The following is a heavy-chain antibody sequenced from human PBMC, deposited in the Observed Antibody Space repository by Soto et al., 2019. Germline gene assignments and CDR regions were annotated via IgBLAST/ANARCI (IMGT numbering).Heavy chain of an antibody. CDR1: GGTFSSYA. J-gene: IGHJ4*02. V-gene: IGHV1-69*13. CDR3: ARHEQLEYYFDY. Sequence: GASVKVSCKASGGTFSSYAIGWVRQAPGQGLEWMGGIIPIFGTANYAQKFQGRVTITADESTSTAYMELSSLRSEDTAVYYCARHEQLEYYFDYWGQGTLVTVSS. D-gene: IGHD6-6*01. CDR2: IIPIFGTA.